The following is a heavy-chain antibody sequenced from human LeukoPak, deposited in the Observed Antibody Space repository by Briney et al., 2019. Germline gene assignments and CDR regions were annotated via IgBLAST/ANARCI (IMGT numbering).Heavy chain of an antibody. V-gene: IGHV3-11*04. CDR2: ISSSGSTI. D-gene: IGHD3-22*01. CDR1: RFTFSDYY. CDR3: ARDLGQYYDTSDNWFDP. J-gene: IGHJ5*02. Sequence: GSLRLSCAASRFTFSDYYMSWIRQAPGKGLEWVSYISSSGSTIYYADSVKGRFTISRDNAKNSLYLQMNSLRAEDTAVYYCARDLGQYYDTSDNWFDPWGQGTLVTVSS.